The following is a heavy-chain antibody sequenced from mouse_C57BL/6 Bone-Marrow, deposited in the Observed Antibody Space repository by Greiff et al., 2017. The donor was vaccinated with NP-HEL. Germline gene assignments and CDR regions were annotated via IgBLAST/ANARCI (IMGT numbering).Heavy chain of an antibody. Sequence: QVQLQQSGAELVRPGTSVKVSCKASGYAFTNYLIEWVKQRPGQGLEWIGVINPGSGGTNYNEKFKGKATLTADKSSSTAYMQLSSLTSEDSAVYFCARSKDYGSKGDYWGQGTTLTVSS. V-gene: IGHV1-54*01. CDR2: INPGSGGT. D-gene: IGHD1-1*01. J-gene: IGHJ2*01. CDR3: ARSKDYGSKGDY. CDR1: GYAFTNYL.